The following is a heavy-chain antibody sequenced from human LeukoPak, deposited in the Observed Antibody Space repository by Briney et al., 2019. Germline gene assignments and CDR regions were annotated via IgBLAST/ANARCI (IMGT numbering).Heavy chain of an antibody. D-gene: IGHD5-18*01. J-gene: IGHJ4*02. CDR1: GYSFTNYW. V-gene: IGHV5-51*01. CDR2: IYPGDSDT. CDR3: ARRALGYSYVAYYSDY. Sequence: GESLKISCTGSGYSFTNYWIVWVRQMPGKGLEWVGIIYPGDSDTRYSPSFQGQVTISADNSISTAYLQWRLKASDSAMYYCARRALGYSYVAYYSDYWGQGTLVTVSS.